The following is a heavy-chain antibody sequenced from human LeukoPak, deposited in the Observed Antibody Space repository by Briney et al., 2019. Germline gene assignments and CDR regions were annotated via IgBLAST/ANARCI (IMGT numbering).Heavy chain of an antibody. CDR3: ARDWNGSGSPNDF. D-gene: IGHD3-10*01. J-gene: IGHJ4*02. CDR1: GFTFSTYW. V-gene: IGHV3-7*01. CDR2: IKTDGSGK. Sequence: GGSLRLSCAVSGFTFSTYWMSWVRQAPGKGLEWVANIKTDGSGKYYVDSVKGRFTISRDNAKNSLYLQMHSLRAKDTALYYCARDWNGSGSPNDFWGQGTLVTVSS.